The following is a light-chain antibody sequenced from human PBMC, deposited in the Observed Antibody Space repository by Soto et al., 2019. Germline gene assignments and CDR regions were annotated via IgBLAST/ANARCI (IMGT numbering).Light chain of an antibody. CDR2: AAS. CDR1: QGISSY. J-gene: IGKJ5*01. V-gene: IGKV1-9*01. Sequence: IQLTQSPSFLSSSVGDRVTLTCQASQGISSYLAWYQKKPGKAPKLLVSAASTLQGGVPSRFSGSGSGTDLTLTISSLETEDFAVYYCQQRSNWPPITFGQGTRLEIK. CDR3: QQRSNWPPIT.